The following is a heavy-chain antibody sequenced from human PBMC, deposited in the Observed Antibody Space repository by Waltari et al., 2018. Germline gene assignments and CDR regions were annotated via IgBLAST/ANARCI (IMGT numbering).Heavy chain of an antibody. CDR2: IYHTGST. D-gene: IGHD5-12*01. Sequence: QVQLQESGPGLVKASETLSLTCAVSDYFISSGYFWAWIRQPPGKGLEWIAHIYHTGSTSYNPSLGSRVTISVDTSKNQFSLKMTSVTAADTAIYYCARHSYSEPFHYWGQGTLVTVSS. CDR1: DYFISSGYF. CDR3: ARHSYSEPFHY. V-gene: IGHV4-38-2*01. J-gene: IGHJ4*02.